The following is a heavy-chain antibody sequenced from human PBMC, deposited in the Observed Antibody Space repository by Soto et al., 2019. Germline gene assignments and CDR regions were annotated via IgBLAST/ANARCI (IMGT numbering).Heavy chain of an antibody. CDR3: TRHRELSGSYLFDY. CDR1: GFTFSGSA. CDR2: IRSKANSYAT. J-gene: IGHJ4*02. D-gene: IGHD1-26*01. V-gene: IGHV3-73*02. Sequence: EVQLVESGGGLVQPGGSLKLSCAASGFTFSGSAMHWVRQASGKGLEWVGRIRSKANSYATAYAASVKGRFTISRDDSKNTAYLQMNSLKTEDTAVYYCTRHRELSGSYLFDYWGQGTLVTVSS.